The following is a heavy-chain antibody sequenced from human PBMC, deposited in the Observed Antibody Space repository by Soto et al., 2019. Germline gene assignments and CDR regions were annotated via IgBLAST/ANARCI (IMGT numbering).Heavy chain of an antibody. J-gene: IGHJ4*02. D-gene: IGHD3-16*02. CDR3: AHHYYDYIWGSYRWPHKVFDY. Sequence: SGPTLVNPTQTLTLTCTFSGFSLSTSGVGVGWIRQPPGKALEWLALIYWDDDKRYSPPLKSRLTITKDTSKNQVVLTMTNMDPVDTATYYCAHHYYDYIWGSYRWPHKVFDYWGQGTLVTVSS. CDR2: IYWDDDK. V-gene: IGHV2-5*02. CDR1: GFSLSTSGVG.